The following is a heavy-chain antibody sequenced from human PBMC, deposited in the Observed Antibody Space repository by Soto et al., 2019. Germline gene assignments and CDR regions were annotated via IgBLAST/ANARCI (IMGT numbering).Heavy chain of an antibody. V-gene: IGHV1-69*13. CDR2: IIPIFGTA. Sequence: GASVKVSCKAAGGTFSSYAISWVRQAPGQGLEWMGGIIPIFGTANYAQKFQGRVTITADESTSTAYMELSSLRSEDTAVYYCARGLQGRSYGDHDNWFDPWGQGTLVTVSS. CDR1: GGTFSSYA. D-gene: IGHD4-17*01. J-gene: IGHJ5*02. CDR3: ARGLQGRSYGDHDNWFDP.